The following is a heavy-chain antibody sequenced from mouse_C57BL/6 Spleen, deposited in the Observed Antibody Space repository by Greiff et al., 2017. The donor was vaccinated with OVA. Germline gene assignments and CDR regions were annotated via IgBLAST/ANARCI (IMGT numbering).Heavy chain of an antibody. J-gene: IGHJ4*01. CDR2: IDPSDSYT. D-gene: IGHD2-10*02. CDR1: GYTFTSYW. Sequence: QVQLQQSGAELVMPGASVKLSCKASGYTFTSYWMNWVKQRPGQGLEWIGEIDPSDSYTNYNQKFKGKSTLTVDKSSSTAYMQLSSLTSEDSAVYYCARRGYGGAMDYWGQGTSVTVSS. CDR3: ARRGYGGAMDY. V-gene: IGHV1-69*01.